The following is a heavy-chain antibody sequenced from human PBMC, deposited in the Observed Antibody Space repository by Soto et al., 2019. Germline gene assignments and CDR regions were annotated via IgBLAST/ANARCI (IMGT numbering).Heavy chain of an antibody. CDR3: AHRLLVWFGGMDAFDI. D-gene: IGHD3-10*01. J-gene: IGHJ3*02. Sequence: QITLKESGPRLVNPTQTLTLTCTFSGFSLSTSGVGVGWIRQPPGKALEWLALMYWDDDKRYSPSLKSRLTITKDTSKNQVVLTMTNMDPMDTATYYCAHRLLVWFGGMDAFDIWGQGTMVTVSS. V-gene: IGHV2-5*02. CDR1: GFSLSTSGVG. CDR2: MYWDDDK.